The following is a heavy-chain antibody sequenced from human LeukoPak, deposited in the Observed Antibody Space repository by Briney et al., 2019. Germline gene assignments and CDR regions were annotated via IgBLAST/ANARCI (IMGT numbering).Heavy chain of an antibody. V-gene: IGHV4-39*01. Sequence: PSETLSLTCTVSGGSISSSSYYWGWIRQPPGKGLEWIVSIYYSGSTYYNPSLKSRVTISVDTSKNQFSLRLSSVTAADTAVYYCARQRGCSSTSCYPFFYYYGMDVWGQGTTVTVSS. CDR1: GGSISSSSYY. J-gene: IGHJ6*02. CDR2: IYYSGST. D-gene: IGHD2-2*01. CDR3: ARQRGCSSTSCYPFFYYYGMDV.